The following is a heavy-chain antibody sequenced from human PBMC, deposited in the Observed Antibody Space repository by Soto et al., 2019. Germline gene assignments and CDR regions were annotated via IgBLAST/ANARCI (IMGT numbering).Heavy chain of an antibody. D-gene: IGHD2-2*01. CDR2: ISAGGSDT. Sequence: EVQLLDSGGGWVQPGGSLRLSCVASGFVFSDYAMSWVRQAPGKGLEWVSAISAGGSDTYYADSVKGRFTVSRVNSESTLYLQMNTLRAEDTAIYYCASVPIWCGSSSCHTEGFDSWGQGTLVTVSS. CDR1: GFVFSDYA. J-gene: IGHJ4*02. V-gene: IGHV3-23*01. CDR3: ASVPIWCGSSSCHTEGFDS.